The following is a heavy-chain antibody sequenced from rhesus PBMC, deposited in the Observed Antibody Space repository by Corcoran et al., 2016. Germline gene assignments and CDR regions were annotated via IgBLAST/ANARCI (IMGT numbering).Heavy chain of an antibody. CDR1: GYSIGDHY. Sequence: QVQLRESGPGLVNPSETLSLTCAVSGYSIGDHYWSWLSQPPGKGLEWIGFIHGSSGTTEYNPSLRRRVTISTDTSRNQLSLNLRSVTAADSAVYYCAKWFSWNDVDYWGQGVLVSVSS. D-gene: IGHD1-14*01. CDR2: IHGSSGTT. CDR3: AKWFSWNDVDY. V-gene: IGHV4-147*01. J-gene: IGHJ4*01.